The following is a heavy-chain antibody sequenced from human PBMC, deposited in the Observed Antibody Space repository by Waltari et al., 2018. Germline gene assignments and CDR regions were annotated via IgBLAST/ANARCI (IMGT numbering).Heavy chain of an antibody. D-gene: IGHD6-13*01. CDR2: INHSGST. CDR3: ARGEGRDSSSWYSAFDI. CDR1: GGSFSGYY. Sequence: QVQLQQWGAGLLKPSETLSLTCAVYGGSFSGYYCSWIRQPPGKGLEWIGEINHSGSTNYNPSLKSRVTISVDTSKNQFSLKLSSVTAADTAVYYCARGEGRDSSSWYSAFDIWGQGKMVTVSS. V-gene: IGHV4-34*01. J-gene: IGHJ3*02.